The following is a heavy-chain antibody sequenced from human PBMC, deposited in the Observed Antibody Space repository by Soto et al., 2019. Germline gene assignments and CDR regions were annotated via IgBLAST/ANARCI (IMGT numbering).Heavy chain of an antibody. D-gene: IGHD3-16*01. V-gene: IGHV4-30-2*01. J-gene: IGHJ4*02. CDR3: ARGVGSDSFDY. CDR1: GASITFGGYS. Sequence: QLQLHESGSGLVKPSQTLSLTCTVSGASITFGGYSWSWIRQTPGKGLEWIGYINHLETTFYNPSFKSRLTLSMDRAKNQFSLKLPSMSAAYRAVYFCARGVGSDSFDYWGQGILVTVSS. CDR2: INHLETT.